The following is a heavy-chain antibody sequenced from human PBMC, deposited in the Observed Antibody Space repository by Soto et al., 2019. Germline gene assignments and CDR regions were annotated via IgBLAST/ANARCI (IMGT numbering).Heavy chain of an antibody. V-gene: IGHV4-30-4*01. CDR2: IYDGGTT. J-gene: IGHJ4*02. Sequence: QVQLQESGPGLVKPSQTLSLTCTVSGGSISSGDSCWSWIRQPPDKGLEWIGHIYDGGTTYSNPSPKSRIHISVETSKTQFSLKLSSVSAADTAVYYCARGPSGDKVDYWGQGTLVTVSS. CDR1: GGSISSGDSC. D-gene: IGHD7-27*01. CDR3: ARGPSGDKVDY.